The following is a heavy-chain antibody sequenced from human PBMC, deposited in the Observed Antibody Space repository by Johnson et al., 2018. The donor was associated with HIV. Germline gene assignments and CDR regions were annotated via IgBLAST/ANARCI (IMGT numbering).Heavy chain of an antibody. CDR3: AKGVRGSSCYDAFDI. Sequence: QVQLVESGGGVVQPGRSLRLSCAASGFTFSSYAMHWVRQAPGKGLEWVAVISYDGSNKYYADSVKGRFTISRDNAKNSLYLQMNSLRADDTAVYYCAKGVRGSSCYDAFDIWGQGTMVTVSS. V-gene: IGHV3-30*04. CDR2: ISYDGSNK. J-gene: IGHJ3*02. CDR1: GFTFSSYA. D-gene: IGHD6-6*01.